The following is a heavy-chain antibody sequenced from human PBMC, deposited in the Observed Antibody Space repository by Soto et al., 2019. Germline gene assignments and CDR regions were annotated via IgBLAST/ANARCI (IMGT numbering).Heavy chain of an antibody. CDR3: ARGYCSSTSCQYYFDF. D-gene: IGHD2-2*01. J-gene: IGHJ4*02. CDR2: INGGNGDT. V-gene: IGHV1-3*01. CDR1: GYTFTGYA. Sequence: ASVKVSCKASGYTFTGYAIHWVRQAPGQRLEWMGWINGGNGDTKYSQKFQGRVTITRDTSASTAYMELTSLGSEDTAVYHCARGYCSSTSCQYYFDFWGQGTPVTVSS.